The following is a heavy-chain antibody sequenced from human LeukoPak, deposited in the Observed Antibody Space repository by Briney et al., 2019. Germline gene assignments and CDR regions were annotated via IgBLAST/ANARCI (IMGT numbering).Heavy chain of an antibody. CDR1: GGSISSSSYY. J-gene: IGHJ5*02. CDR3: ARRKIMGNWFDP. D-gene: IGHD3-16*01. V-gene: IGHV4-39*01. CDR2: MFYSGST. Sequence: SETLSLTCTVSGGSISSSSYYWGWIRQPPGKGLEWIGSMFYSGSTYYNPSLKSRVTISVDTSKNQLSLKLNSVTAADTAVYYCARRKIMGNWFDPWGQGTLVTVSS.